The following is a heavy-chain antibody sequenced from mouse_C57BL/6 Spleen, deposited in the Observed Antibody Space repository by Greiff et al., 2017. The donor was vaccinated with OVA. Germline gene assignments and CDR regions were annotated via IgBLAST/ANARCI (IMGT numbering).Heavy chain of an antibody. CDR2: INPGSGGT. Sequence: QVQLQQSGAELVRPGTSVKVSCKASGYAFTNYLIEWVNQRPGQGLEWIGVINPGSGGTNYNEKFKGKATLTADKSSSTAYMQLSSLTSEDSAVYFCAGNEFAYGGKGTLVTVTA. CDR3: AGNEFAY. V-gene: IGHV1-54*01. CDR1: GYAFTNYL. J-gene: IGHJ3*01.